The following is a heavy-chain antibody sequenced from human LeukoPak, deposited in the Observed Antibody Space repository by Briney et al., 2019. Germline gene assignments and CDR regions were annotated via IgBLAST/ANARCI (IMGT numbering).Heavy chain of an antibody. Sequence: GGSLRLSCAASGFTFSSYWMHWVRQAPGRGLVWVSRIDNVGTGTTYADSVKGRFTISRDNAKSTLYLQVNSLRVEDTAVYYCVRDLPSSGWAYDYWGQGILVTVSS. CDR3: VRDLPSSGWAYDY. CDR1: GFTFSSYW. J-gene: IGHJ4*02. D-gene: IGHD6-19*01. V-gene: IGHV3-74*01. CDR2: IDNVGTGT.